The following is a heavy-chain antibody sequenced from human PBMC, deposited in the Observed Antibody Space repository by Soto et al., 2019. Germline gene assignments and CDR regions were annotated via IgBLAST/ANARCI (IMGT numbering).Heavy chain of an antibody. CDR3: ASTYCGGDCYQDYYYGMDV. Sequence: SETLSLTCTVSGGSISSYYWSWIRQPPGKGLEWIGYIYYSGSTNYNPSLKSRVTISVDTSKNQFSLKLSSGTAADTAVYYCASTYCGGDCYQDYYYGMDVWGPGTTVTVSS. V-gene: IGHV4-59*01. J-gene: IGHJ6*02. CDR1: GGSISSYY. D-gene: IGHD2-21*02. CDR2: IYYSGST.